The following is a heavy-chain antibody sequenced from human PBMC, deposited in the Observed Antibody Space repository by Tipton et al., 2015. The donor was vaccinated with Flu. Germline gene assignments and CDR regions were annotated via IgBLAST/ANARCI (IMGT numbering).Heavy chain of an antibody. J-gene: IGHJ4*02. CDR1: GGSISSYY. V-gene: IGHV4-4*07. CDR3: ARDAQEHCSSSSSCSEFDY. CDR2: IYTSGST. D-gene: IGHD2-2*01. Sequence: TLSLTCTVSGGSISSYYWSWIRQPAGKGLEWIGRIYTSGSTSYNPSLKSRVTMSVDTSKNQFSLKLSSVTAADTAMYYCARDAQEHCSSSSSCSEFDYWGQGTLVTV.